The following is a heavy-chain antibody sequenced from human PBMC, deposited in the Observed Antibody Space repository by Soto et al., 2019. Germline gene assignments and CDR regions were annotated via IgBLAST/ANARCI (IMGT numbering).Heavy chain of an antibody. V-gene: IGHV3-33*06. CDR3: AKENTPPYFDY. Sequence: WGCLLLSCAASDFDLNGFGIRGVRQAPGKGLEWVAHIWYDGKRKNYVDSVKGRFTVSRYSSNNTVYLQMNSLRVEDTAVYYCAKENTPPYFDYWGQGAMVTVSS. D-gene: IGHD2-15*01. CDR2: IWYDGKRK. J-gene: IGHJ4*02. CDR1: DFDLNGFG.